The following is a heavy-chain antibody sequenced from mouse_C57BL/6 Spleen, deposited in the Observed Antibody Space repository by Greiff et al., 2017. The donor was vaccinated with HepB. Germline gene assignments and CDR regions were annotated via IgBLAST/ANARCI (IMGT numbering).Heavy chain of an antibody. V-gene: IGHV7-3*01. J-gene: IGHJ1*03. CDR1: GFTFTDYY. CDR3: ARYMSSSWYFDV. D-gene: IGHD1-1*01. Sequence: EVQVVESGGGLVQPGGSLSLSCAASGFTFTDYYMSWVRQPPGKALEWLGFIRNKANGYTTEYSASVKGRFTISRDNSQSILYLQMNALRAEDSATYYCARYMSSSWYFDVWGTGTTVTVSS. CDR2: IRNKANGYTT.